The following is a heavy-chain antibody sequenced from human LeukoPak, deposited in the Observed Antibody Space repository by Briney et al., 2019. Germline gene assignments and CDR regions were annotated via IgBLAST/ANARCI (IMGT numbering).Heavy chain of an antibody. V-gene: IGHV5-10-1*01. J-gene: IGHJ4*02. CDR3: LAAPGTGLDY. CDR1: GYNFTTYW. Sequence: GESLKISCQGSGYNFTTYWISWVRQMPGKGLEWMGRIDPSDSYTNYSPSFQGHVTISVDKSITTAYLQWSSLKASDTAIYYCLAAPGTGLDYWGQGTLVTVSS. CDR2: IDPSDSYT. D-gene: IGHD6-13*01.